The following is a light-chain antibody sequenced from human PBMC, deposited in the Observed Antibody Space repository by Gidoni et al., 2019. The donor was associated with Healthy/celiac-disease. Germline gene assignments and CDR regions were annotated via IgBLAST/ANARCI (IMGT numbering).Light chain of an antibody. J-gene: IGKJ2*01. Sequence: DIQMTQSPSSLSASVGDRVTITCRASQSISSYLNWYQQKPGKAPKLLIYAASSLQRGVPSRFSGSGSGTDLTLTISSLQPEDFATYYCQQSYSTPPMYTFGQGTKLEIK. CDR2: AAS. V-gene: IGKV1-39*01. CDR3: QQSYSTPPMYT. CDR1: QSISSY.